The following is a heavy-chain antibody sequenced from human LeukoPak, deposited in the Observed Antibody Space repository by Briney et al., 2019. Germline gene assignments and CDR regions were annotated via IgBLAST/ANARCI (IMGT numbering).Heavy chain of an antibody. CDR3: ATSEKNYVFWSVSPPPFFDY. CDR2: IYPGDSDT. J-gene: IGHJ4*02. D-gene: IGHD3-3*01. CDR1: GYTFSSYW. V-gene: IGHV5-51*01. Sequence: GESLKISCKGSGYTFSSYWIGWVRQMPGKGLEWMGIIYPGDSDTRYSPSFQGQVTISVDTSISTAYLQWSSLKASDTAIYYCATSEKNYVFWSVSPPPFFDYGGQGPLVTVSS.